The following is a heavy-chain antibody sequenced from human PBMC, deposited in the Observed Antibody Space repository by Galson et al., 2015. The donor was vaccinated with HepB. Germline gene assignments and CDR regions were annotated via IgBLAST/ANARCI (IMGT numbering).Heavy chain of an antibody. CDR1: GFTFSSYW. J-gene: IGHJ4*02. D-gene: IGHD3-22*01. CDR2: LNSDGSST. CDR3: ARVYYDSSGDYYFDY. Sequence: SLRLSCAASGFTFSSYWMHWVRQAPGKGLVWVSRLNSDGSSTSYADSVKGRFTISRDNAKNTLYLQMNSLRAEDTAVYYCARVYYDSSGDYYFDYWGQGTLVTVSS. V-gene: IGHV3-74*01.